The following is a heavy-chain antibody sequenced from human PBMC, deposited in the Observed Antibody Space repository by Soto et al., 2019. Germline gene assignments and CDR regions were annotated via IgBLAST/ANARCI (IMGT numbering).Heavy chain of an antibody. CDR3: SRDYELDY. D-gene: IGHD5-12*01. Sequence: SVSNAWMNWVRQAPGKGLEWVGRIKSKTDGGTTDYAAPVKGRFTISRDDSKNTLYLQMNSLKTEDTAVYYCSRDYELDYWGQATLVTVSS. CDR1: SVSNAW. J-gene: IGHJ4*02. CDR2: IKSKTDGGTT. V-gene: IGHV3-15*07.